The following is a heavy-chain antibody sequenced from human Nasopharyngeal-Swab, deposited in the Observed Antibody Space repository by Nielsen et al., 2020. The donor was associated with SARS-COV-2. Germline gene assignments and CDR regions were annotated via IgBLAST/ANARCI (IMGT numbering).Heavy chain of an antibody. CDR2: ISFQSGSV. Sequence: SLKISCAASGFTFDDYAMHWVRQAPGKGLEWVAGISFQSGSVGYATSVKGRFTISRDNAKNSLYLQMNSLRVEDSAFYYCAKDMYDILTGHNFDSWGQGTLVTVSS. CDR1: GFTFDDYA. J-gene: IGHJ4*02. CDR3: AKDMYDILTGHNFDS. V-gene: IGHV3-9*01. D-gene: IGHD3-9*01.